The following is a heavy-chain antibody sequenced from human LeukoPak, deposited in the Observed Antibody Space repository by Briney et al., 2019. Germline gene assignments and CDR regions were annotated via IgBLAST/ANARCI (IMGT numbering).Heavy chain of an antibody. D-gene: IGHD3-9*01. CDR3: AGGYKGFDWLGYYYYYYMDV. J-gene: IGHJ6*03. Sequence: ASVKVSCKASGYTFTNYGISWLRQAPGQGLEWMGWINPNSGGTNYAQKFQGRVTMTRDTSISTAYMELSRLRSDDTAVYYCAGGYKGFDWLGYYYYYYMDVWGKGTTVTISS. CDR1: GYTFTNYG. CDR2: INPNSGGT. V-gene: IGHV1-2*02.